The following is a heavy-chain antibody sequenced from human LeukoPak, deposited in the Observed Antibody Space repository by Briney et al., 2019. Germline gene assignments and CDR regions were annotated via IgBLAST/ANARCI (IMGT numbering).Heavy chain of an antibody. V-gene: IGHV1-18*01. Sequence: GASVKVSCKASGYTFTSYGISWVRQAPGQVLEWMGWTSAYNGNTNYAQKLQGRITMTTDTSTSTAYMELRSLRSDDTAVYYCARGEYVWGSYRFYYFDYWGQGTLVTVSS. CDR1: GYTFTSYG. J-gene: IGHJ4*02. D-gene: IGHD3-16*02. CDR2: TSAYNGNT. CDR3: ARGEYVWGSYRFYYFDY.